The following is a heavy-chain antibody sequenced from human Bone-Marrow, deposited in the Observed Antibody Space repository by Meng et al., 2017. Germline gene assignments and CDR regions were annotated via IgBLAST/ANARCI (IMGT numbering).Heavy chain of an antibody. CDR2: IGTAGDT. CDR1: GFTFSRYD. CDR3: ARAILGVDPETYYYDY. Sequence: EVRLVGSGGGLVQPGGSLRLSCAASGFTFSRYDMHWVRQAPGKGLEWVSGIGTAGDTDYPGSVKGRFTISRENAKNSLYLQMESLRVGDTAMYYCARAILGVDPETYYYDYWGQGTLVTVSS. D-gene: IGHD3-3*01. J-gene: IGHJ4*02. V-gene: IGHV3-13*01.